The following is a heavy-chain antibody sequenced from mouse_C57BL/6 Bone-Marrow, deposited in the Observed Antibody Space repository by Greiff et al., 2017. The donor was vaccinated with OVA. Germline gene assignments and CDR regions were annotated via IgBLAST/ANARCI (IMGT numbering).Heavy chain of an antibody. CDR2: ISSGGDYI. D-gene: IGHD3-2*02. Sequence: EVQGVESGEGLVKPGGSLKLSCAASGFTFSSYAMSWVRQTPEKRLEWVAYISSGGDYIYYADTVKGRFTISRDNARNTLYLQMSSLKSEDTAMYYCTRGDSSGYWFAYWGQGTLVTVSA. CDR1: GFTFSSYA. CDR3: TRGDSSGYWFAY. J-gene: IGHJ3*01. V-gene: IGHV5-9-1*02.